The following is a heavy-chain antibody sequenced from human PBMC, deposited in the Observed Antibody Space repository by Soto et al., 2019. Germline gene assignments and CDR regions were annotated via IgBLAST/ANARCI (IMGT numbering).Heavy chain of an antibody. CDR3: AHSFDQGLWAFFY. V-gene: IGHV2-5*02. J-gene: IGHJ4*02. CDR2: VYWDDDK. D-gene: IGHD2-2*01. Sequence: QITLKESGPTLVKPTQTLTLTCTFSGFSLNTGGVGVGWIRQPPGKALEWLALVYWDDDKRYSPSLQSRLTITKDTCKNQVVLTVTNMDPVDTATYYCAHSFDQGLWAFFYWGQGTLVTVSS. CDR1: GFSLNTGGVG.